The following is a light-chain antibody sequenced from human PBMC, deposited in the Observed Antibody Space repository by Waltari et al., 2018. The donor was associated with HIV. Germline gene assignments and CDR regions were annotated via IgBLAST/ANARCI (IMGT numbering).Light chain of an antibody. CDR2: AAS. CDR3: QQSYSPPYT. Sequence: DIQMTQSPSSLSASIGDRVTITCRTSQSISNYVNWYQQKSGKAPKLLIYAASSLQSGVPSRFSGRGSGTDFTLSISSLQPEDCATYFCQQSYSPPYTFGQGTNLDIK. V-gene: IGKV1-39*01. CDR1: QSISNY. J-gene: IGKJ2*01.